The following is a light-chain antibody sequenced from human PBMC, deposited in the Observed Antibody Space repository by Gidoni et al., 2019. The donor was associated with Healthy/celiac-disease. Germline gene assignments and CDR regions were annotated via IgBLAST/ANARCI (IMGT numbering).Light chain of an antibody. J-gene: IGKJ3*01. CDR1: QSVSSY. CDR3: QQRSNWRFT. V-gene: IGKV3-11*01. CDR2: DAS. Sequence: EIVLTQSPATLSLSPGERATLSCRASQSVSSYLAWYQQKPGQAPRLLIYDASNRATGIPARFSGSGSGTHVTLTISSLEPEDFAVYYCQQRSNWRFTFGPGTKVDIK.